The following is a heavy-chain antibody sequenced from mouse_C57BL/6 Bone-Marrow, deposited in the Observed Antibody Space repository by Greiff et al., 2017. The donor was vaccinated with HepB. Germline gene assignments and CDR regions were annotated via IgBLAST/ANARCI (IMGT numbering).Heavy chain of an antibody. CDR3: ARGSSYTWFAY. CDR1: GYTFTSYW. D-gene: IGHD1-1*01. J-gene: IGHJ3*01. CDR2: IDPSDSYT. V-gene: IGHV1-69*01. Sequence: VQLQQPGAELVMPGASVKLSCKASGYTFTSYWMHWVKQRPGQGLEWIGEIDPSDSYTNYNQKFKGKSTLTVDKSSSTAYMQLSSLTSEDSAVYYCARGSSYTWFAYWGQGTLVTVSA.